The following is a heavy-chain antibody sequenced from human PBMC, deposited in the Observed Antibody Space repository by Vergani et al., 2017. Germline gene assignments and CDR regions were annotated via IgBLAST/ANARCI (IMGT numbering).Heavy chain of an antibody. CDR2: IYYSGST. J-gene: IGHJ5*02. CDR3: ASDTHSGQRADR. CDR1: GGSISSGDYY. Sequence: QVQLQESGPGLVKPSETLSLTCTISGGSISSGDYYWSWLRQPPGKGLEWIGYIYYSGSTYYNPSLKSRVTISVDTSKNQFSLKLRSVTAADTAVYYCASDTHSGQRADRWGQGILVTVTS. V-gene: IGHV4-30-4*08. D-gene: IGHD6-19*01.